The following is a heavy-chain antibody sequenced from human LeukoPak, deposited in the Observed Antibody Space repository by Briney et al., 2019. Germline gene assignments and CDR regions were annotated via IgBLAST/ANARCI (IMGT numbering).Heavy chain of an antibody. CDR3: ARDPRCADWIDY. D-gene: IGHD3/OR15-3a*01. CDR2: ISSSGDTI. Sequence: PGGSLRLSCAASGFTFSSYEMDWVRQAPGKGLEWVSYISSSGDTIYYADSVKGRFTFSRDNAKNSLYLQMNSLRPEDTAVYYCARDPRCADWIDYWGQGTLVTVSS. V-gene: IGHV3-48*03. CDR1: GFTFSSYE. J-gene: IGHJ4*02.